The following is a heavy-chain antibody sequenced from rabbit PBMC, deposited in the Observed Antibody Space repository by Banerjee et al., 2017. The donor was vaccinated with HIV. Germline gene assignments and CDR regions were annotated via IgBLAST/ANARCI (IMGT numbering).Heavy chain of an antibody. V-gene: IGHV1S47*01. J-gene: IGHJ4*01. D-gene: IGHD3-1*01. CDR2: IDPVFGST. Sequence: QEQLVESGGGLVQPGGSLKLSCKASGFDFSTYGVSWVRQAPGKGLEWIGYIDPVFGSTVYASWVNGRFTISSHNAQNTLYLQLNSLTVADTATYFCVRDTWHFNLWGPGTLVTVS. CDR3: VRDTWHFNL. CDR1: GFDFSTYG.